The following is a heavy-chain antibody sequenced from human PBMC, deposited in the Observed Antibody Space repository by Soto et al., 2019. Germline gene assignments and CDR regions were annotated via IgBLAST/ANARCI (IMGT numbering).Heavy chain of an antibody. J-gene: IGHJ2*01. CDR1: GFIFSDYG. Sequence: QVQLVESGGGVVQPGRSLRLSCAASGFIFSDYGMHWVRQAPGKGLEWVAVIWYDGSNQYYADSVKDRFTISRDNSKNRLYLQMNSLRAEDTAVYYCARDPNPAGGWWYFDLWGRGTLVTVSS. CDR3: ARDPNPAGGWWYFDL. CDR2: IWYDGSNQ. V-gene: IGHV3-33*01.